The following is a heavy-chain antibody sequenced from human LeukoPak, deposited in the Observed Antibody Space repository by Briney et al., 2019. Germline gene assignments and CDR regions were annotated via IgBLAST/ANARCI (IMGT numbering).Heavy chain of an antibody. CDR3: ARAGGVYERSSWYLDWFDP. J-gene: IGHJ5*02. D-gene: IGHD6-13*01. CDR2: IYYSGCT. V-gene: IGHV4-59*01. CDR1: GGSISSYY. Sequence: SETLSLTCTVSGGSISSYYWSWIRQPPGKGLEWIGYIYYSGCTNYNPSLKSRVTISVDTSKNQFSLKLSSVTAADTAVYYCARAGGVYERSSWYLDWFDPWGQGTLVTVSS.